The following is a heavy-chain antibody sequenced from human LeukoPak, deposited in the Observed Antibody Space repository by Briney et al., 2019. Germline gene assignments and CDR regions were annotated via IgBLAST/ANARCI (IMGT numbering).Heavy chain of an antibody. CDR3: AKEVTSSGWPLAY. Sequence: PGGSLRLSCAASGLTFSSDAMSWVRQAPGKGLEWVSGISGSGTKTYYADSVKGRFTISRDNSKNTLYVQMNSLRANDTAVYYCAKEVTSSGWPLAYWGQGALVTVSS. CDR1: GLTFSSDA. CDR2: ISGSGTKT. D-gene: IGHD6-19*01. V-gene: IGHV3-23*01. J-gene: IGHJ4*02.